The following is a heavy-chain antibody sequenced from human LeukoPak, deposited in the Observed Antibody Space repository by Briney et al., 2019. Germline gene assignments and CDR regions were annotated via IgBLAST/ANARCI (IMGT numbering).Heavy chain of an antibody. Sequence: GGSLRLSCAASGFTVSSNYMSWVRQAPGKGLEWVSVIYSGGSTYYADSVKGRFTISRDNSKNTLYLQMNSLRAEDTAVYYCARGQQWLVLPYFDYWDQGTLVTVSS. D-gene: IGHD6-19*01. CDR2: IYSGGST. CDR3: ARGQQWLVLPYFDY. V-gene: IGHV3-53*01. CDR1: GFTVSSNY. J-gene: IGHJ4*02.